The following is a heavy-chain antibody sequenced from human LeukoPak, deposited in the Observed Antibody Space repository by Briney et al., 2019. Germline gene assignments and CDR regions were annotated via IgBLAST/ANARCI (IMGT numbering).Heavy chain of an antibody. J-gene: IGHJ1*01. CDR3: ARQRYCSSTSCYRNAEYFQH. CDR2: IYYSGST. Sequence: ATLSLTCPVSGGSISSSSYYCGWIRQPPGKGLEWIGSIYYSGSTYYNPSLKSRVTISVDTSKNQFSLKLSSVTAADTAVYYCARQRYCSSTSCYRNAEYFQHWGQGTLVTVSS. D-gene: IGHD2-2*02. CDR1: GGSISSSSYY. V-gene: IGHV4-39*01.